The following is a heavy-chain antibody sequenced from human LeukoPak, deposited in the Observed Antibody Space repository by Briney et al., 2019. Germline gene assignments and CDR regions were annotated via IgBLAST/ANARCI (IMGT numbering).Heavy chain of an antibody. J-gene: IGHJ6*03. D-gene: IGHD5-18*01. Sequence: PSETLSLTCTVSGGSISSSSYYWGWIRQPPGKGLEWIGSIYYSGSTYYNPSLKSRVTISVGTSKNQFSLKLSSVTAADTAVYYCARVTGKQLWPRKPYYMDVWGKGTTVTVSS. CDR3: ARVTGKQLWPRKPYYMDV. CDR2: IYYSGST. CDR1: GGSISSSSYY. V-gene: IGHV4-39*07.